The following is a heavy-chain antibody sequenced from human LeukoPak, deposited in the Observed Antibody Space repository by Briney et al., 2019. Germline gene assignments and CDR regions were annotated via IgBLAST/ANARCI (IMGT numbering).Heavy chain of an antibody. CDR1: GASISSYY. V-gene: IGHV4-59*01. J-gene: IGHJ4*02. CDR2: IFYSGST. CDR3: ASGPYPAAGTDHQFDY. Sequence: PSEALSLTCTVSGASISSYYWSWIRQPPGKGLECIGYIFYSGSTLYNPSLQSRVTISVDTSNNQFSLKLTYVTAADTAVYYCASGPYPAAGTDHQFDYWGQGTLVTVSS. D-gene: IGHD6-13*01.